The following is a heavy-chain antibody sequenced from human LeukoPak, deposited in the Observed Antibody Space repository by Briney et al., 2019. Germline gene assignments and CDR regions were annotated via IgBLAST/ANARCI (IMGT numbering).Heavy chain of an antibody. CDR3: ARVGSGRYNYGYSLVY. J-gene: IGHJ4*02. CDR1: GYSISSGYY. Sequence: SETLSLTCTVSGYSISSGYYWGWIRQPPGKGLEWIGSTYHSGSTYYNPSLKSRVIISVDKSKNQFSLTLSSVTAADTAVYYCARVGSGRYNYGYSLVYWGQGTLVTVSS. CDR2: TYHSGST. V-gene: IGHV4-38-2*02. D-gene: IGHD5-18*01.